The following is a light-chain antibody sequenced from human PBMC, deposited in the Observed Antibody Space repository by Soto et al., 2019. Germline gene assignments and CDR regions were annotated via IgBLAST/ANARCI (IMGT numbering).Light chain of an antibody. CDR2: DAS. CDR1: QSISSW. Sequence: GDRVTITCRASQSISSWLAWYQQKPGKAPKLLIYDASSLESGVPSRFSGSGSGTEFTLTISSLQPDDFATYYCQQYNSYSINCGQGTRREIK. V-gene: IGKV1-5*01. J-gene: IGKJ5*01. CDR3: QQYNSYSIN.